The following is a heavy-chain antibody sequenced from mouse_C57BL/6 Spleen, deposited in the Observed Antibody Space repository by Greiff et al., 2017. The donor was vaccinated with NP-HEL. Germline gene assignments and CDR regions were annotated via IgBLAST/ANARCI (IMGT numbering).Heavy chain of an antibody. V-gene: IGHV1-5*01. J-gene: IGHJ1*03. D-gene: IGHD1-1*01. CDR1: GYTFTSYW. CDR2: IYPGNGDT. Sequence: EVQRVESGTVLARPGASVKMSCKTSGYTFTSYWMHWVKQRPGQGLEWIGDIYPGNGDTSYNQKFKGKATLTADTSASTAYMELSSLTNEDSAVYYCTRREYYCSRHYWYFDVWGTGTTVTGSS. CDR3: TRREYYCSRHYWYFDV.